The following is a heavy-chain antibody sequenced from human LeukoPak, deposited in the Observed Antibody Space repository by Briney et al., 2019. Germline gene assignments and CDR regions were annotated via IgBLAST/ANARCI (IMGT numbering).Heavy chain of an antibody. D-gene: IGHD5-18*01. CDR2: ISAYNGNT. V-gene: IGHV1-18*04. J-gene: IGHJ4*02. CDR1: GYTFTIYG. CDR3: ARAALVDTAMEYDY. Sequence: ASVKVSCKASGYTFTIYGISWGRQAPGQGLEWMGWISAYNGNTNYAQKLQGRVTITTDTSTSTAYMELRSLRSDDTAVYYCARAALVDTAMEYDYWGQGTLVTVSS.